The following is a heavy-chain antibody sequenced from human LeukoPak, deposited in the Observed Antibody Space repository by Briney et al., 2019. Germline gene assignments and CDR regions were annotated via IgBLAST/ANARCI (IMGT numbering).Heavy chain of an antibody. D-gene: IGHD6-19*01. CDR3: ARGSSGWLGVFDY. CDR2: SIPIFGTA. CDR1: GGTFSSYA. V-gene: IGHV1-69*05. J-gene: IGHJ4*02. Sequence: SVKVSRKASGGTFSSYAISWGRHAPGQGREWMGGSIPIFGTANYAQKFQGKVTITTHESTSTAYMELSSLRSEDTAVYYCARGSSGWLGVFDYWGQGTLVTVSS.